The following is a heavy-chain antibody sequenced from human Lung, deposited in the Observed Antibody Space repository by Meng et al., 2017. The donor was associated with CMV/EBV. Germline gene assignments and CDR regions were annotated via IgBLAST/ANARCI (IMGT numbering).Heavy chain of an antibody. Sequence: GGSLRLXCAASGFTFSRYGMDWVRQGPGKGLEWVTFIENDGSSKYYADSVKGRFTISRDNFKNTVHLQINSLRAEDTALYYCVKFFRWDQPDDAFDIWGHGTMVXVSS. CDR2: IENDGSSK. J-gene: IGHJ3*02. V-gene: IGHV3-30*02. D-gene: IGHD1-26*01. CDR1: GFTFSRYG. CDR3: VKFFRWDQPDDAFDI.